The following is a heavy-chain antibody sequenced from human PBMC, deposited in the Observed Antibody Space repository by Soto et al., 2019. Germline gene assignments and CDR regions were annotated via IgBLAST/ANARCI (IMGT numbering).Heavy chain of an antibody. CDR3: AKNLPREYSGYDYPYYFDY. Sequence: GGSLRLSCAASGFTFSSYAMSWVRQAPGKGLEWVSAISGSGGSTYYAGSVKGRFTISRDNSKNTLYLQMNSLRAEDTAVYYCAKNLPREYSGYDYPYYFDYWGQGTLVTVSS. D-gene: IGHD5-12*01. J-gene: IGHJ4*02. CDR1: GFTFSSYA. CDR2: ISGSGGST. V-gene: IGHV3-23*01.